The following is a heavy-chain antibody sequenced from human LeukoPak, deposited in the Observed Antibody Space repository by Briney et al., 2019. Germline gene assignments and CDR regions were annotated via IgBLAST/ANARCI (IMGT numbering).Heavy chain of an antibody. CDR1: GYTFTSYY. D-gene: IGHD4-23*01. CDR3: ARESGYGGNSY. J-gene: IGHJ4*02. CDR2: INPRGGST. Sequence: GASVKVSCTASGYTFTSYYMHWVRQASGQGLEGMGRINPRGGSTSYAQKFQGRGTMTRGTSTSTVYMELSSLRSEDTAVYYCARESGYGGNSYWGQGTLVTVSS. V-gene: IGHV1-46*01.